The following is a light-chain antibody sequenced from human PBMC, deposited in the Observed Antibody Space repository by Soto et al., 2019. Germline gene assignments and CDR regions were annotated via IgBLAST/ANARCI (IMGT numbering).Light chain of an antibody. Sequence: DIQLTQSPSFLSASVGDRVTITCRASQGISSYLAWYQQKPGKAPKLLIYAASTLQSGVPSRFSGSGSGTEFTLTISSLLPEDFATYYCQQLNSYPRVTFGHGTKVDIK. J-gene: IGKJ3*01. CDR2: AAS. CDR1: QGISSY. V-gene: IGKV1-9*01. CDR3: QQLNSYPRVT.